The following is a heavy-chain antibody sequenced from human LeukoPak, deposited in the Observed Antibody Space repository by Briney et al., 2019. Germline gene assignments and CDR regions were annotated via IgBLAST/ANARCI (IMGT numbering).Heavy chain of an antibody. CDR1: GGSISSYY. CDR3: ARDAFDI. Sequence: SETLFLTCTVSGGSISSYYWSWIRQPAGTALEWIGRIYTSGTITYNPSLKSRVTMSVDTSKNQFSLKLSSVTAADTAVYYCARDAFDIWGQGTMVTVSS. CDR2: IYTSGTI. V-gene: IGHV4-4*07. J-gene: IGHJ3*02.